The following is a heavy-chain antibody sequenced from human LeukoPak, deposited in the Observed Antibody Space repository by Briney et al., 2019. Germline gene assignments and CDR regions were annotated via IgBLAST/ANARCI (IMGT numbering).Heavy chain of an antibody. CDR2: IYYSGST. CDR3: ARSYDSSGTLGIY. V-gene: IGHV4-59*01. D-gene: IGHD3-22*01. J-gene: IGHJ4*02. Sequence: SETLSLTCTVSGGSISSYYWSWIRQPPGKGLEWIGYIYYSGSTNYNPSLKSRVTISVDTSKNQFSLKLSSVTAADTAVYYCARSYDSSGTLGIYWGQGTLVIVSS. CDR1: GGSISSYY.